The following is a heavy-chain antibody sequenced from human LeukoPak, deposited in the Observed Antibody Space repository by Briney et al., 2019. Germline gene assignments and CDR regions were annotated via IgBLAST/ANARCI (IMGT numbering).Heavy chain of an antibody. Sequence: SETLSLTCTVSGGSISDYYWNWIRQPPGKGLEWIGNIHYSGSTNYNPSLKSRVTISVDTSKNQFSLKLSSVTAADTAAYFCARYDFWTGSSSVGAMDVWGQGTTVTVSS. CDR2: IHYSGST. CDR3: ARYDFWTGSSSVGAMDV. V-gene: IGHV4-59*01. J-gene: IGHJ6*02. D-gene: IGHD3-3*01. CDR1: GGSISDYY.